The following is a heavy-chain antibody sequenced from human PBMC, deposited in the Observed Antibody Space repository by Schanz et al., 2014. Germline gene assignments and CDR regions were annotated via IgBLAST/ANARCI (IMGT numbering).Heavy chain of an antibody. D-gene: IGHD3-10*01. Sequence: QVQLVQSGAEVKKPGTAVKVSCKASEYTFTRHYMHWVRQAPGQGLEWMGWISPYNGNTNYAQKLQGRVTLPTDTSTSTAYMDLRSLRSDDTAVYYCARDGGEVVRGVIEGVNHYYYGMDVWGQGTTVTVAS. V-gene: IGHV1-18*04. J-gene: IGHJ6*02. CDR2: ISPYNGNT. CDR1: EYTFTRHY. CDR3: ARDGGEVVRGVIEGVNHYYYGMDV.